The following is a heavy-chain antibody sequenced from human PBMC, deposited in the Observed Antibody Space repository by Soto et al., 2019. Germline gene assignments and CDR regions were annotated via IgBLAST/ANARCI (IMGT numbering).Heavy chain of an antibody. CDR2: ISYDGSNK. J-gene: IGHJ4*02. Sequence: QVQLVESGGGVVQPGRSLRLSCAASGFTFSSSAMHWVRQAPGKGLEWVAVISYDGSNKYYADSVKGRFTISRDNSKNTLYLQMNSLRAEDTAVHYCARDKRDLRFLEWSYYFDYWGQGTLVTVSS. CDR1: GFTFSSSA. D-gene: IGHD3-3*01. CDR3: ARDKRDLRFLEWSYYFDY. V-gene: IGHV3-30-3*01.